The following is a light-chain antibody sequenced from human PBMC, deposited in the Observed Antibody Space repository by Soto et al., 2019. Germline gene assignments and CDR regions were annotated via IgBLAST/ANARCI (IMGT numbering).Light chain of an antibody. J-gene: IGLJ3*02. V-gene: IGLV1-51*02. CDR2: ENN. CDR3: GTWDSSLSAGGV. CDR1: SSNIGNNY. Sequence: QSVLTQPPSVSAAPGQKVTISCSGSSSNIGNNYVSWYQQLPGTAPELLIYENNKRPSGIPDRFSGSKSGTSATPGITGLQTGDEADYYCGTWDSSLSAGGVFGGGTKVTVL.